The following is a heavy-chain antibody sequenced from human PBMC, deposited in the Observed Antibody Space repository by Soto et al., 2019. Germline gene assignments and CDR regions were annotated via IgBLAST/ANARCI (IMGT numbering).Heavy chain of an antibody. CDR3: GRVMIGTSRHTDSDY. J-gene: IGHJ4*02. CDR1: GGSISSGSYY. CDR2: IDYNGVT. D-gene: IGHD2-2*01. V-gene: IGHV4-39*01. Sequence: SETLSLTCTVSGGSISSGSYYWGWIRQTPGKGLEWIGNIDYNGVTYYNPSLKSRVTVSKDTSKNQFSLKVASVTAADTAIYYCGRVMIGTSRHTDSDYWGQGTQVTVSS.